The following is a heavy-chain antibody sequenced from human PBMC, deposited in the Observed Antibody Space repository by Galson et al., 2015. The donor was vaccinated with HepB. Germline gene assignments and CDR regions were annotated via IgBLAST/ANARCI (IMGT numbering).Heavy chain of an antibody. CDR2: ISYDGHNE. Sequence: SLRLSCAASGFTINKFAMHWVRRAPGKGLEWVAVISYDGHNEYYADSVKGRFSISRDNSKNTVYLQMSSLRAEDTAVYYCARALCWSGIWFGELSLCFGAMDVWGPGTTVTVSS. D-gene: IGHD3-10*01. CDR1: GFTINKFA. V-gene: IGHV3-30-3*01. CDR3: ARALCWSGIWFGELSLCFGAMDV. J-gene: IGHJ6*02.